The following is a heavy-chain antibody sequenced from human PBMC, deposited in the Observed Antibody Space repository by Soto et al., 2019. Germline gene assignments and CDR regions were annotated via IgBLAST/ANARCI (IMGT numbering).Heavy chain of an antibody. Sequence: PGGSLRLSCAASGFTFSSYSMNWVRQAPGKGLEWVSSISSSSSYIYYADSVKGRFTISRDNAKNSLYLQMNSLRAEDTAVYYCARDLTPAMGGMDVWGQGTTVTVSS. V-gene: IGHV3-21*01. J-gene: IGHJ6*02. D-gene: IGHD5-18*01. CDR1: GFTFSSYS. CDR3: ARDLTPAMGGMDV. CDR2: ISSSSSYI.